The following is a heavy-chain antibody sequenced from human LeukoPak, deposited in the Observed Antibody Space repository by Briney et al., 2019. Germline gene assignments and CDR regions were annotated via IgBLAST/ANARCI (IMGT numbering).Heavy chain of an antibody. Sequence: GESLQISSKGAAYSFTSYCIGWVRQMPEQALEGMGRIYPSDSTTRYSPSFPGQVTISADTSISTAYLQWSSLEASDTAMSYGARLTYYYDSSGYYPGAPFDYWGQGTLVTVSS. D-gene: IGHD3-22*01. V-gene: IGHV5-51*01. CDR3: ARLTYYYDSSGYYPGAPFDY. J-gene: IGHJ4*02. CDR2: IYPSDSTT. CDR1: AYSFTSYC.